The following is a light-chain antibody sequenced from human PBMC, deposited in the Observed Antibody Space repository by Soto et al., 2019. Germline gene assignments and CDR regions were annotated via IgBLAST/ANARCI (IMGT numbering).Light chain of an antibody. V-gene: IGKV1-5*01. CDR3: QQYNSYAWT. Sequence: DIQMSQSPSTLSASVGDRVTITCRASQSISSGLAWYQQKPGKAPKLLIYDASSLASGVPSRFSGSGSGTEFTLTISSLQPDDFATYYCQQYNSYAWTFGQGTKVDVK. CDR1: QSISSG. J-gene: IGKJ1*01. CDR2: DAS.